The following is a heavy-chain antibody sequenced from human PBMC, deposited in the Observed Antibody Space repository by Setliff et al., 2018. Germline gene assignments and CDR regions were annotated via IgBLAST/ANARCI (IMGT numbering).Heavy chain of an antibody. V-gene: IGHV3-15*01. D-gene: IGHD2-21*01. CDR2: IKRKTDGGTT. Sequence: LRLSCAASGFTFSNAWMSWVRQAPGKGLEWVGHIKRKTDGGTTDYAAPVKGRFTISIDDAKTTLYLQMNSLKTEDTAVYYCTTDPRDYYFDYWGQGTLVTVSS. J-gene: IGHJ4*02. CDR1: GFTFSNAW. CDR3: TTDPRDYYFDY.